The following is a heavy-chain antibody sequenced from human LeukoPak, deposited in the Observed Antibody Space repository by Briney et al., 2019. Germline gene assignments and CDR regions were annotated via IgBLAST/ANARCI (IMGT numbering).Heavy chain of an antibody. D-gene: IGHD2-15*01. V-gene: IGHV3-15*01. Sequence: GGSLRLSCVGSGFTFSDAWMSWVRQAPGKGLEWVGRIKSKSDGGTIDYAAPVKGRFTISKDDSRNTLYLQMNSLKTEDTAVYYCTTRRQDGWWGQGTLVTVS. J-gene: IGHJ4*02. CDR1: GFTFSDAW. CDR2: IKSKSDGGTI. CDR3: TTRRQDGW.